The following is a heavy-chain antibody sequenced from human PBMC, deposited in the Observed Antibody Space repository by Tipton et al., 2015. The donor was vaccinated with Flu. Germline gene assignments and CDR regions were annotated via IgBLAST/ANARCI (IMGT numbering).Heavy chain of an antibody. J-gene: IGHJ4*02. D-gene: IGHD3-10*02. CDR1: GYSIRSAYY. CDR2: IFHSGTT. CDR3: ARHTGDSVRGLIDY. V-gene: IGHV4-38-2*01. Sequence: TLSLTCSVSGYSIRSAYYWGWVRRPPGKGLEWIGTIFHSGTTYYNPSLKTRLTISVDTSENQFSLRLGSVTAADTAVYYCARHTGDSVRGLIDYWGQGTLVTVSS.